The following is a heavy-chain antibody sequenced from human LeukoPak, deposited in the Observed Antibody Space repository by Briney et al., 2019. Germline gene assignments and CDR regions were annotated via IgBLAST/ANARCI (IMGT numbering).Heavy chain of an antibody. CDR3: ARVQGDYFMDV. Sequence: SETLSLTCSVSGYDISSGYYWGWLRQSSGKGLEWIGSIYHGGNTYYSQSLKSRVTISIDASKNQFYLRLTSVIAEDTAVYYCARVQGDYFMDVWGKGTTVTVS. V-gene: IGHV4-38-2*02. CDR2: IYHGGNT. J-gene: IGHJ6*03. D-gene: IGHD1-26*01. CDR1: GYDISSGYY.